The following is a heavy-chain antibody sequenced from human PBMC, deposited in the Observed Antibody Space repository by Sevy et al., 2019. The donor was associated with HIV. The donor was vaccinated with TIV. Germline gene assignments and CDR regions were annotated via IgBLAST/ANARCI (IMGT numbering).Heavy chain of an antibody. D-gene: IGHD6-19*01. Sequence: SETLSLTCTVSGDSISSYYWSWIRQPPGKGLEWIGYLYYSGITNYNPSLKSRVIISGDTSKNQFYLQLSSVTAADTAVYYCARGLAYYFDYWGQGTLVTVSS. V-gene: IGHV4-59*01. CDR3: ARGLAYYFDY. CDR2: LYYSGIT. CDR1: GDSISSYY. J-gene: IGHJ4*02.